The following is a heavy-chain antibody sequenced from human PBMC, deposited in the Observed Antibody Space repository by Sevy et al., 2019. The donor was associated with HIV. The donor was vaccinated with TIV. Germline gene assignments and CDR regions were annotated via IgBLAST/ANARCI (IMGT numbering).Heavy chain of an antibody. CDR2: ISAYNGNT. Sequence: ASVKVSCKASGYTFTSYGISWVRQAPGKGLEWMGWISAYNGNTNYAQKLQGRVTMTTDTSTSTAYMELRSLRSDDTAVYYCARDFFGGSTSCCPLDAFDIWGQGTMVTVSS. J-gene: IGHJ3*02. CDR3: ARDFFGGSTSCCPLDAFDI. CDR1: GYTFTSYG. V-gene: IGHV1-18*01. D-gene: IGHD2-2*01.